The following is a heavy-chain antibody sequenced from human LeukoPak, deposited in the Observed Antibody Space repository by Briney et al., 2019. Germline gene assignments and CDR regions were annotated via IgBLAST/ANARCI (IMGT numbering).Heavy chain of an antibody. CDR1: GFTFRSYD. J-gene: IGHJ4*02. CDR2: ISSSGTTI. D-gene: IGHD3-9*01. Sequence: GGSLRLSCAASGFTFRSYDMNWVRQAPGKGLEWVSHISSSGTTIYYADSVKGRFTISRDNAENSLYLQMSSLRTEDTAVYYCAKAEGYDILTGLDYWGQGTLVTVSS. V-gene: IGHV3-48*03. CDR3: AKAEGYDILTGLDY.